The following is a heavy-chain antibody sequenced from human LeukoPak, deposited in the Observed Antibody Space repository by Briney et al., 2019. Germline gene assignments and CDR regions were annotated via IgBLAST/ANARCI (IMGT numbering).Heavy chain of an antibody. CDR1: GFTFSSFW. CDR2: IKEDGSTI. V-gene: IGHV3-7*05. D-gene: IGHD1-26*01. Sequence: GGSLRLSCAASGFTFSSFWMSWVRQAPGKGLEWVAYIKEDGSTIYYVDSVKGRLTISRDNAEKSLYLQMNSLRAEDTAVYYCARYSGNDHSFHYWRQGTLVSLPS. J-gene: IGHJ4*02. CDR3: ARYSGNDHSFHY.